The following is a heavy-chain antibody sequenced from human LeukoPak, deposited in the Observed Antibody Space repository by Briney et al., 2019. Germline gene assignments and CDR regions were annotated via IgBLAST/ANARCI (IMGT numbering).Heavy chain of an antibody. CDR3: ARDHNYAFDN. Sequence: GGSLRFSGAASGFTFSDYSMNWVRQAPGKGLEWISWVGISSGNTKYADSVKGRFTISGDNAKNSLYLQMNSLRVEDTAVYYCARDHNYAFDNWGQGTLVTVSS. CDR2: VGISSGNT. CDR1: GFTFSDYS. V-gene: IGHV3-48*04. J-gene: IGHJ4*02. D-gene: IGHD1-1*01.